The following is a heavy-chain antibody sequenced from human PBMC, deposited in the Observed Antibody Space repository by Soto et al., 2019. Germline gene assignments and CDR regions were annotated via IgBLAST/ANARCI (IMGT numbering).Heavy chain of an antibody. V-gene: IGHV3-15*07. CDR1: SFTFNNAW. CDR3: TTTDLVGKGEN. J-gene: IGHJ3*01. CDR2: IKNKAAGGTA. D-gene: IGHD3-16*01. Sequence: SLRLSCVASSFTFNNAWMNWVRQAPEKGLEWIGLIKNKAAGGTALYATSMKGRFTISRDDSKNTLYLQINNLKTEDTGVYYCTTTDLVGKGENRGQGTMVTVSS.